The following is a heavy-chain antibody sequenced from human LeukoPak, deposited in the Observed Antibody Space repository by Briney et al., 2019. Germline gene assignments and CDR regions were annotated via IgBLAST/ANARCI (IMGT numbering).Heavy chain of an antibody. CDR2: ISSSSSYI. J-gene: IGHJ3*02. V-gene: IGHV3-21*06. Sequence: GGSLRLSCAASGFTFNTYTMNWVRQAPGKGLEWVSSISSSSSYIYYADSLKGRFTISRDNAKNSLYLQMNSLRAEDTAVYYCASPYCSSTSCYAFDIWGQGTMVTVSS. CDR3: ASPYCSSTSCYAFDI. D-gene: IGHD2-2*01. CDR1: GFTFNTYT.